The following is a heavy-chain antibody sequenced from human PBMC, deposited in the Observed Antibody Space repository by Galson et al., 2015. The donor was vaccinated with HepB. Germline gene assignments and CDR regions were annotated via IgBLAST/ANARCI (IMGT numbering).Heavy chain of an antibody. Sequence: SLRLSCAASGFTFSSYGMHWVRQAPGKGLEWVAVISYDGSNKYYADSVKGRFTISRDNSKNTLYLQMNSLRAEDTAVYYCAKGARGSHGKYFDYWGQGTLVTVSS. CDR3: AKGARGSHGKYFDY. V-gene: IGHV3-30*18. D-gene: IGHD3-16*01. J-gene: IGHJ4*02. CDR1: GFTFSSYG. CDR2: ISYDGSNK.